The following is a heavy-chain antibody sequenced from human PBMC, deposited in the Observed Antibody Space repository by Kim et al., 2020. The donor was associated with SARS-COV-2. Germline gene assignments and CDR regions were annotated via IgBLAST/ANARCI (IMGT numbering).Heavy chain of an antibody. CDR3: ARERGILWFGELYY. J-gene: IGHJ4*02. D-gene: IGHD3-10*01. CDR1: GYTFTGYY. Sequence: ASVKVSCKASGYTFTGYYMHWVRQAPGQGLEWMGWINPNSGGTNYAQKFQGRVTMTRDTSISTAYMELSRLRSDDTAVYYCARERGILWFGELYYWGQGTLVTVSS. CDR2: INPNSGGT. V-gene: IGHV1-2*02.